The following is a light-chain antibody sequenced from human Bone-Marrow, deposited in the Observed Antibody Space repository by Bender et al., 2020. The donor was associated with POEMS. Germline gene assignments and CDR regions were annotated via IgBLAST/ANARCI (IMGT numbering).Light chain of an antibody. CDR2: EVS. CDR3: SSYAGNHAYV. J-gene: IGLJ1*01. V-gene: IGLV2-23*02. Sequence: QSALTQPASVSESPGQSITISCTGTSSDVGAYDLVSWFQQHPDKAPKLIIFEVSKRPSGLSYRFSGSKSGNTASLTISGLQAEDEADYFCSSYAGNHAYVFGSGTKVTVL. CDR1: SSDVGAYDL.